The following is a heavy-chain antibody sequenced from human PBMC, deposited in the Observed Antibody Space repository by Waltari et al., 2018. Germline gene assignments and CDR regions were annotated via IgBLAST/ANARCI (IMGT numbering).Heavy chain of an antibody. CDR3: AKDKRVPISGSPTYYFDH. Sequence: EAGGGMQQPGGSMRLSCSISGFTVSNFAMAWVRPAPGKGLEWVSVIRESGRNTLYADSVRGRFTISRDNSKNTLYLEMNSLRVDDAAVYYCAKDKRVPISGSPTYYFDHWGQGTLVSVSS. V-gene: IGHV3-23*01. J-gene: IGHJ4*02. CDR2: IRESGRNT. CDR1: GFTVSNFA. D-gene: IGHD3-10*01.